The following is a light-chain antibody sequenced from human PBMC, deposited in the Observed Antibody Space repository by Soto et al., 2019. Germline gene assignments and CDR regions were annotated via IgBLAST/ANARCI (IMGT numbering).Light chain of an antibody. V-gene: IGKV3-20*01. J-gene: IGKJ2*01. CDR2: GAS. CDR3: QQYGSSPRYT. CDR1: QSVSSSY. Sequence: EIVLTQSPGTLSLSPGERATLSCRASQSVSSSYLAWYQQKPGQAPRLLIYGASRRATGIPDRFSGSGSGTDFTLTNNRLEPYDSAVYYCQQYGSSPRYTFGQGTKLEIK.